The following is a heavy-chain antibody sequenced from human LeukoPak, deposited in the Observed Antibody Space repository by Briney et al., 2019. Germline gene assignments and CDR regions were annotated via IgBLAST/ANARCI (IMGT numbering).Heavy chain of an antibody. CDR3: ARGAGLRHAFDI. CDR1: GASTTSYY. CDR2: IYSDGTT. J-gene: IGHJ3*02. Sequence: PSETLSLTCSVSGASTTSYYWNWIRQAPGKGLEWIGYIYSDGTTSYSPSLRSRVTISVDTSKNQFSLKLSSLTAADTAMYYCARGAGLRHAFDIWGQGTMVTVSS. V-gene: IGHV4-59*01. D-gene: IGHD4-17*01.